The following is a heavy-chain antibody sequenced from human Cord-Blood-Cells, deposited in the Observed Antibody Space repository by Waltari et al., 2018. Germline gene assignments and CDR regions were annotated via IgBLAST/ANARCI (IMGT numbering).Heavy chain of an antibody. CDR1: GGSISSGSYY. J-gene: IGHJ3*02. CDR2: IYTSGST. V-gene: IGHV4-61*09. Sequence: QVQLQESGPGLVKPSQTLSLTCTVSGGSISSGSYYWSWIRQHAGKGLEWIGYIYTSGSTNYNPSLKSRVTISVDTSKNQFSLKLSSVTAADTAVYYCARDLQATPYYDFWSGYPDAFDIWGQGTMVTVSS. CDR3: ARDLQATPYYDFWSGYPDAFDI. D-gene: IGHD3-3*01.